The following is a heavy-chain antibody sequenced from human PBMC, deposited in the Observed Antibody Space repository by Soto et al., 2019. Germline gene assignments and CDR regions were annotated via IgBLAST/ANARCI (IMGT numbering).Heavy chain of an antibody. CDR3: AKDRPYDFWSGYFSPDYYYYGMDV. CDR2: ISGSGGST. Sequence: GGSLRLSCAASGFTFSSYAMSWVRQAPGKGLEWVSAISGSGGSTYYADSVKGRFTISRDNSKNTLYLQMNSLRAEDTAVYYCAKDRPYDFWSGYFSPDYYYYGMDVWGQGTTVTVSS. D-gene: IGHD3-3*01. J-gene: IGHJ6*02. CDR1: GFTFSSYA. V-gene: IGHV3-23*01.